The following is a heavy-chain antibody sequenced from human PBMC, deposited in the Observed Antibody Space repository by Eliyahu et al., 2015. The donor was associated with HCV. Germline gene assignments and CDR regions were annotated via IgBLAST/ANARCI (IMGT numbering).Heavy chain of an antibody. CDR3: ARAPNYGDYEGYGY. CDR2: IYYSGST. D-gene: IGHD4-17*01. J-gene: IGHJ4*02. Sequence: QVQLQESGPGLVKPSETLSLPCTVSGGSISSYYWSWIRQPPGKGLEWIGYIYYSGSTNYNPPLKSRVTISVDTSKNQFSLKLSSVTAADTAVYYCARAPNYGDYEGYGYWGQGTLVTVSS. CDR1: GGSISSYY. V-gene: IGHV4-59*01.